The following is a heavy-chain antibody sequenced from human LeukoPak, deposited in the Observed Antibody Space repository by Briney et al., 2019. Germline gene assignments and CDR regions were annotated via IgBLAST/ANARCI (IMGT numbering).Heavy chain of an antibody. CDR1: GYTFTNYY. V-gene: IGHV1-46*01. CDR3: AREGPYSDSSRSRFDY. J-gene: IGHJ4*02. D-gene: IGHD6-6*01. Sequence: GASVKVSCTASGYTFTNYYIHWGRQAPGQGLEWTGIINPSGGSTSYAQKFQGRVAMTRDTSTSTVYMELSSLRSEDTAVYYCAREGPYSDSSRSRFDYWGQGTLVTVSS. CDR2: INPSGGST.